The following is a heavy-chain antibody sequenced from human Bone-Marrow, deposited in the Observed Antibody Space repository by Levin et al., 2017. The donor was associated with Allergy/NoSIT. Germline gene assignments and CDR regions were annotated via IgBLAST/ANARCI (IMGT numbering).Heavy chain of an antibody. Sequence: GESLKISCAASGFTFSSYWMSWVRQAPGKGLEWVANIKQDGSEKYYVDSVKGRFTISRDNAKNSLYLQMNSLRAEDTAVYYCARDQFAAGVLDPRAGDYFDYWGQGTLVTVSS. CDR2: IKQDGSEK. CDR3: ARDQFAAGVLDPRAGDYFDY. V-gene: IGHV3-7*01. J-gene: IGHJ4*02. CDR1: GFTFSSYW. D-gene: IGHD2/OR15-2a*01.